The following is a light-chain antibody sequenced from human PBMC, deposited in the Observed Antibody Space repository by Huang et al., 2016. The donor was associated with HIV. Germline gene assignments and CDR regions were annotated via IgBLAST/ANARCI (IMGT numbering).Light chain of an antibody. CDR1: QSISTW. J-gene: IGKJ4*01. CDR3: QQYQSFPLT. CDR2: DAS. V-gene: IGKV1-5*01. Sequence: DIQMTQSPSTLSASVGDRVTITCRASQSISTWLAWYQQKPGKAPKLLIYDASSLERGVPSNFRGSGSGTEFTLTISSLQPDNFATYYCQQYQSFPLTFGGGTKVEIK.